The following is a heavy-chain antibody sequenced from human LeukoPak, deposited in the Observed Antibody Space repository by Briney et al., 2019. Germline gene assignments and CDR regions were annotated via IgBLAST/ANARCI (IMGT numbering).Heavy chain of an antibody. Sequence: ASVKVSCKASGYTFTSYAMHWVRQAPGQRLEWMGWINAGNGNTKYSQKFQGRVTITRDTSASTAYMELSSLRSEDTAVYYCARDLGYYYGSGSYYNGGWFDYWGQGTLVTVSS. CDR3: ARDLGYYYGSGSYYNGGWFDY. D-gene: IGHD3-10*01. V-gene: IGHV1-3*01. CDR1: GYTFTSYA. J-gene: IGHJ4*02. CDR2: INAGNGNT.